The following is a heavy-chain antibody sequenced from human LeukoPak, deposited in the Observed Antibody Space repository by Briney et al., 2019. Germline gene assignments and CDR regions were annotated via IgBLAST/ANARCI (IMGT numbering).Heavy chain of an antibody. Sequence: QPGGSLRLSCSASEFTIAYSAMTWVRQAPGKGLVWVSRSKNDGSSTSYADSVKGRFTISRDNAKNTLYLQMNSLRAEDTAVYYCARELPRIGGQTDASDIWGQGTMVTVS. CDR2: SKNDGSST. CDR3: ARELPRIGGQTDASDI. D-gene: IGHD3-16*01. V-gene: IGHV3-74*01. CDR1: EFTIAYSA. J-gene: IGHJ3*02.